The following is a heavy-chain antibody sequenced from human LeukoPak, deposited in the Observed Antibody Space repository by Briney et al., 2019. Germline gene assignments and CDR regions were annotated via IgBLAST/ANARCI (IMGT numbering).Heavy chain of an antibody. CDR1: GYTFSSYA. CDR2: ISGSGGST. D-gene: IGHD3-3*01. CDR3: AKDYCFDFWSGYYTIDY. V-gene: IGHV3-23*01. Sequence: GGSLRPSCAAPGYTFSSYAMSRVRQAPGKGLELVSAISGSGGSTYNADYVKGRYTISRDNSKNTLYLQMNSLRAEDTAVYYCAKDYCFDFWSGYYTIDYWGQGTLVTVSS. J-gene: IGHJ4*02.